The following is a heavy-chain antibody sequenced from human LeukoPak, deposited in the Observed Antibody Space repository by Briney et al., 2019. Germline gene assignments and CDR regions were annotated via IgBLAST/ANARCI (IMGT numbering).Heavy chain of an antibody. CDR1: GYTFTSYG. Sequence: ASVKVSCKASGYTFTSYGISWVRQAPGQGLEWMGWINPNSGGTNYAQKFQGRVTMTRDTSISTAYMELSRLRSDDTAVYYCARNGIAAGSHEYYYYYMDVWGKGTTVTVSS. J-gene: IGHJ6*03. D-gene: IGHD6-13*01. CDR2: INPNSGGT. CDR3: ARNGIAAGSHEYYYYYMDV. V-gene: IGHV1-2*02.